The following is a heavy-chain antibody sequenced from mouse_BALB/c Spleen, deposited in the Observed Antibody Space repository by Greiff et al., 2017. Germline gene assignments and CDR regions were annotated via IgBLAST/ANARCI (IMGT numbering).Heavy chain of an antibody. CDR3: TRGQYGNGGGFAY. J-gene: IGHJ3*01. Sequence: VQLQQSGTVLARPGASVKMSCKASGYTFTSYWMHWVKQRPGQGLEWIGAIYPGNSDTSYNQKFKGKAKLTAVTSTSTAYMELSSLTNEDSAVYYCTRGQYGNGGGFAYWGQGTLVTVSA. V-gene: IGHV1-5*01. D-gene: IGHD2-10*02. CDR2: IYPGNSDT. CDR1: GYTFTSYW.